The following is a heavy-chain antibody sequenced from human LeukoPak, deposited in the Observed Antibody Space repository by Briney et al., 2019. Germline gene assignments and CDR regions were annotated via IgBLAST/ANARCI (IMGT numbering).Heavy chain of an antibody. V-gene: IGHV3-7*03. D-gene: IGHD4-11*01. CDR3: ARYDYSNYPPPDY. Sequence: GGSLRLSCAASGFTFFNYWMSWVRQAPGKGLEWVANINLEGSQKYYVDSLKGRFTISRDNAKNSLYLQMNSLRAEDTALYYCARYDYSNYPPPDYWGQGTLVTVSS. CDR2: INLEGSQK. CDR1: GFTFFNYW. J-gene: IGHJ4*02.